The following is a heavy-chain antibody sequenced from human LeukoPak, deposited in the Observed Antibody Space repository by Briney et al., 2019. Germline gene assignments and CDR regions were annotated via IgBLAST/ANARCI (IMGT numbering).Heavy chain of an antibody. V-gene: IGHV3-30*04. D-gene: IGHD4-17*01. J-gene: IGHJ4*02. Sequence: GGSLRLSCAASGFTFSSYAMHWVRQAPGKGLEWVAVISYDGSNKYYADSVKGRFTISRDNSKNTLYLQMNSLRAEDTAVYYCARDPTLSTVTTVGYFDHWGQGTLVTVSS. CDR3: ARDPTLSTVTTVGYFDH. CDR2: ISYDGSNK. CDR1: GFTFSSYA.